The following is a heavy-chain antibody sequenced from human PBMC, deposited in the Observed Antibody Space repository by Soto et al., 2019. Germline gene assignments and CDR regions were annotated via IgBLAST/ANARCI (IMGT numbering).Heavy chain of an antibody. CDR2: DSRSGGT. Sequence: SETLSLTXAVSGDSFNGSHWWLRLRPPPEGGLGGSGPDSRSGGTNYSPSLTSRVTISVDKSKNPFSRKLTSVTAADTAVEYCAARHFWSGPWTHTRLDYWGQGTLVTVSS. D-gene: IGHD3-3*02. CDR3: AARHFWSGPWTHTRLDY. V-gene: IGHV4-4*02. CDR1: GDSFNGSHW. J-gene: IGHJ4*02.